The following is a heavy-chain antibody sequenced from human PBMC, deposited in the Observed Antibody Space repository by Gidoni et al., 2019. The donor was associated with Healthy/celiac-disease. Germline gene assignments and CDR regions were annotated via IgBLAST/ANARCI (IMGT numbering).Heavy chain of an antibody. CDR2: INHSGST. CDR1: GGSFSGYY. CDR3: ARDRTWIQLWPARYYYYYGMDV. D-gene: IGHD5-18*01. V-gene: IGHV4-34*01. Sequence: QVQLQQWGAGLLKPSETLSLTCAVYGGSFSGYYWSWIRQPPGKGLEWIGEINHSGSTNYNPSLKSRVTISVDTSKNQFSLKLSSVTAADTAVYYCARDRTWIQLWPARYYYYYGMDVWGQGTTVTVSS. J-gene: IGHJ6*02.